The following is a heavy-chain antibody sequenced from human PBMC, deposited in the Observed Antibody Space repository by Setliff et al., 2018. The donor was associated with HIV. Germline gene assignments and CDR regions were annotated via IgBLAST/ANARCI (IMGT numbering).Heavy chain of an antibody. J-gene: IGHJ5*02. CDR3: AGLYSWVAGFDP. CDR1: GDSISRFS. Sequence: SETLSLTCNVSGDSISRFSWSWIRQPPGKGLEWIGEINHSGSTNYNPSLKSRVTISVDTSKNQFSLKLSSVTAADTAVYYCAGLYSWVAGFDPWGQGTLVTVSS. V-gene: IGHV4-34*01. CDR2: INHSGST. D-gene: IGHD6-19*01.